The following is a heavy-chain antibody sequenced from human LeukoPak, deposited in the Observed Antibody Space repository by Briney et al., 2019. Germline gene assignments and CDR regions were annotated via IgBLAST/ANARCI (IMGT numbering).Heavy chain of an antibody. V-gene: IGHV3-21*01. D-gene: IGHD6-19*01. Sequence: GGSLRLSCAASGFTFSSYAMSWVRQAPGKGLEWVSSISSSSSYIYYADSVKGRFTISRDNAKNSLYLQMNSLRAEDTAVYYCARDFIAVAAFDYWGQGTLVTVSS. CDR1: GFTFSSYA. CDR2: ISSSSSYI. CDR3: ARDFIAVAAFDY. J-gene: IGHJ4*02.